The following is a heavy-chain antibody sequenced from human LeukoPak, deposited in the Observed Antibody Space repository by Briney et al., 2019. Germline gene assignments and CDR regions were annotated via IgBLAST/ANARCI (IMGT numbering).Heavy chain of an antibody. Sequence: GGTLILSCAASRFTFSEYAMSWVGQAPERELEGVSTISSRGDSTYDADPVKGRFTISRDNSKNSLYLQMNNVRVEDTAVYYCAKGPRPDITVAHTVENWGQGTLVTVSS. CDR2: ISSRGDST. J-gene: IGHJ4*02. CDR3: AKGPRPDITVAHTVEN. V-gene: IGHV3-23*01. CDR1: RFTFSEYA. D-gene: IGHD6-19*01.